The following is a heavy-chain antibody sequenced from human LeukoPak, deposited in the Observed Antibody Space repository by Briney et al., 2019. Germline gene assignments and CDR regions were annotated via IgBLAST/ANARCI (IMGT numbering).Heavy chain of an antibody. CDR2: ISGIGATT. Sequence: PGGSLRLSCAASGFTFSTYAMSWVRQAPGKGLDWVSSISGIGATTYYADSMKGRFTMSRDNSKNALYLQMNSLRAEDTAVYYCARGPSGYHNTGGQGTLVTVSS. CDR3: ARGPSGYHNT. J-gene: IGHJ4*02. CDR1: GFTFSTYA. V-gene: IGHV3-23*01. D-gene: IGHD5-12*01.